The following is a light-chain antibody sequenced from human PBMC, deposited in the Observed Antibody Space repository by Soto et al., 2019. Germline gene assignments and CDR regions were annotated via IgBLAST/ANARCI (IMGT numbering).Light chain of an antibody. CDR2: EVS. CDR1: SSDVGGYNY. CDR3: SSYTSSSTRV. V-gene: IGLV2-14*01. Sequence: QSVLTQPASVSGSPGQSITISCTGTSSDVGGYNYVSWYQQHPSKAPKLMIYEVSNRPSGVSNRFSGSKSGNTASLTISGLQAEDEADYYCSSYTSSSTRVFGTGTKGTVL. J-gene: IGLJ1*01.